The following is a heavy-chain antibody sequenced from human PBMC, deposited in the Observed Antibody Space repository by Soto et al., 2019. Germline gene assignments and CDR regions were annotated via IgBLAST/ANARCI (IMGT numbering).Heavy chain of an antibody. CDR3: AREYTAWPLAYGLDV. J-gene: IGHJ6*02. Sequence: GGSLRLSXVGSGFTFSTYSINWVRQAPGKGLEWVSSISSRSDIYYADSVKGRFTISRDNAKNSVSLQMNSLRAEDTAVYYCAREYTAWPLAYGLDVWGQGTTVTVSS. D-gene: IGHD2-2*02. V-gene: IGHV3-21*01. CDR2: ISSRSDI. CDR1: GFTFSTYS.